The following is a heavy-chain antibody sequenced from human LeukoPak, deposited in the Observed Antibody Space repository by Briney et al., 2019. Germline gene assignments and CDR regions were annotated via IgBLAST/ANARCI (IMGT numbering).Heavy chain of an antibody. CDR2: MDTSGST. Sequence: MASETLSLTCTVAGGSISRYYWSWIRQPAGKGLEWIGRMDTSGSTNYNPSLTSRVSMSVDTYKTQFSLKLSSVTAADKAVYYCARVTVRGYDLRPGYMDVWGKGTTVTVSS. V-gene: IGHV4-4*07. CDR3: ARVTVRGYDLRPGYMDV. J-gene: IGHJ6*03. CDR1: GGSISRYY. D-gene: IGHD5-12*01.